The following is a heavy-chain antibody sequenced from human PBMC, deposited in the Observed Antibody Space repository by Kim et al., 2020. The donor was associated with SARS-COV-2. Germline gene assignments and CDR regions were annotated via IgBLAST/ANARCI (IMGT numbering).Heavy chain of an antibody. CDR3: ARDQYDILTGPGGGMDV. CDR1: GFTFSSYA. D-gene: IGHD3-9*01. V-gene: IGHV3-30-3*01. J-gene: IGHJ6*02. CDR2: ISYDGSNK. Sequence: GGSLRLSCAASGFTFSSYAMHWVRQAPGKGLEWVAVISYDGSNKYYADSVKGRFTISRDNSKNTLYLQMNSLRAEDTAVYYCARDQYDILTGPGGGMDVWGQGTTVTVSS.